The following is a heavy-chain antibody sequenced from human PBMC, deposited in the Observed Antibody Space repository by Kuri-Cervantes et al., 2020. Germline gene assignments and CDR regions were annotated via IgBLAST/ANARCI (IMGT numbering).Heavy chain of an antibody. CDR1: GFTFDDYA. CDR3: VRDSLNNDIFSPRFDY. D-gene: IGHD3-9*01. V-gene: IGHV3-9*01. CDR2: ISWNSGSI. J-gene: IGHJ4*02. Sequence: GGSLRLSCAASGFTFDDYAMHWVRQAPGKGLEWVSGISWNSGSIGYADSVKGRFTISRDNAKNSLYLQIDSVRIEDTAVYFCVRDSLNNDIFSPRFDYWGQGSLVTVSS.